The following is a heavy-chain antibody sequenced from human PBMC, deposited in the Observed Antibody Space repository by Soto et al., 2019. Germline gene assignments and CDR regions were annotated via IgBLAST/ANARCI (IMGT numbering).Heavy chain of an antibody. J-gene: IGHJ6*04. CDR2: IYPGHSDT. V-gene: IGHV5-51*01. CDR1: GYSFTSYW. Sequence: PGESLKISCKGSGYSFTSYWNGWLSQMPGKGLEWMGIIYPGHSDTRYSPSFQGQVTISADXXIXXAYLQXXSLKASDTAMYYCXXRLAAAHDSCDSWGKGTMVNLSS. D-gene: IGHD6-13*01. CDR3: XXRLAAAHDSCDS.